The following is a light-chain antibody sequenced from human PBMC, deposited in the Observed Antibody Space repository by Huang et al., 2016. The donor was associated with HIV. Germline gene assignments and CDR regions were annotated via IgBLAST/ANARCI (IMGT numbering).Light chain of an antibody. Sequence: DIQMTQSPSSLSASVGDRVSITCRASQTIDRYLNWYQQKPGKATSLLISVASTLQSGVPSRFSGSGSGTDFTLTISRLQPEDFATYYCQQSYGVPFTFGPGTKV. J-gene: IGKJ3*01. CDR2: VAS. CDR3: QQSYGVPFT. V-gene: IGKV1-39*01. CDR1: QTIDRY.